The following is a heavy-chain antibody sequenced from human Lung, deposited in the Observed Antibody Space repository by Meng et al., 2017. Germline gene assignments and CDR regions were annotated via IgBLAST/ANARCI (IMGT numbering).Heavy chain of an antibody. D-gene: IGHD2-8*02. CDR1: ADTFANYA. V-gene: IGHV1-18*01. CDR2: ISTHNGNT. CDR3: ATARFSFLLGFDY. J-gene: IGHJ4*02. Sequence: QVQLVQVGAEIKKPGDSVKVSCKASADTFANYAISWVRQAPGQGLEWMGRISTHNGNTNYALKLQGRVTVTTDTSTSTAYMELRNLRSDDTAIYYCATARFSFLLGFDYWGQGTLVTVSS.